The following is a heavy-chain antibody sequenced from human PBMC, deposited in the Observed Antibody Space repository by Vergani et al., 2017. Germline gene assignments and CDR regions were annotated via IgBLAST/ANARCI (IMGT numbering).Heavy chain of an antibody. CDR2: IDWDDDK. J-gene: IGHJ3*02. D-gene: IGHD5-24*01. V-gene: IGHV2-70*04. Sequence: QVTLKESGPALVKPTQTLTLTCTLSGFSVNSHTMRVIWIRQPPGKALEWLARIDWDDDKFYDRSLKTRLTISKDTSKNQVVLRMTNMDPVGTAMYYCAQILSKNHYNYDAFDIWGQGTMVIVSS. CDR3: AQILSKNHYNYDAFDI. CDR1: GFSVNSHTMR.